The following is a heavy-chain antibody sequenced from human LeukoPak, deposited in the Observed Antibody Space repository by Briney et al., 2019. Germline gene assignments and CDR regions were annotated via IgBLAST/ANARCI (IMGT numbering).Heavy chain of an antibody. J-gene: IGHJ4*02. V-gene: IGHV3-23*01. Sequence: PGGSLRLSCAASGLTFSSYAMSWVRQAPGKGLEWVSTISTSADSTYFADSVKGRFTISRDNSKNTLYLQMNSLRTEDAAVYYCARGFHYDFWSGSYYFDYWGQGTLVTVSS. CDR1: GLTFSSYA. CDR3: ARGFHYDFWSGSYYFDY. D-gene: IGHD3-3*01. CDR2: ISTSADST.